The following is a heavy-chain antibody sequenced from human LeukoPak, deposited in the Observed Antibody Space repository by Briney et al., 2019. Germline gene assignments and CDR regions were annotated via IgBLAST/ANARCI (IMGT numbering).Heavy chain of an antibody. CDR1: GASIRSFC. CDR3: ARWQWPNFDY. Sequence: PSETLSLTCTVSGASIRSFCWSWIRQAPGKGLEWMGHIYNTGGANYNPSLTSRVTISVDTSRNQFSLKLSSVTAADTAVYYCARWQWPNFDYWGQGTLVTVS. V-gene: IGHV4-59*01. J-gene: IGHJ4*02. CDR2: IYNTGGA. D-gene: IGHD6-19*01.